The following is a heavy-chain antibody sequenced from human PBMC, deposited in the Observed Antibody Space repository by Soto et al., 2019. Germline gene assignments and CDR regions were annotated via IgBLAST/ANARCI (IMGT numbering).Heavy chain of an antibody. D-gene: IGHD6-13*01. V-gene: IGHV3-66*01. Sequence: GGSLRLSCAASGFTVSSNYMSWDRQAPGKGLEWVSVIYSGGSTYYADSVKGRFTISRDNSKNTLYLQMDSLRAEDTAVYYCARDPSRIAAAGTSYYYMDVWGKGT. CDR1: GFTVSSNY. J-gene: IGHJ6*03. CDR3: ARDPSRIAAAGTSYYYMDV. CDR2: IYSGGST.